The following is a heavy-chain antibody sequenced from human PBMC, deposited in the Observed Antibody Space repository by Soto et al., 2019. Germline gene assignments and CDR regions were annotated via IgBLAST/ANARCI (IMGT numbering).Heavy chain of an antibody. CDR1: GGSISSSSYY. D-gene: IGHD6-25*01. CDR2: IYYSGST. V-gene: IGHV4-39*01. CDR3: ARPATYYYYGMDV. J-gene: IGHJ6*02. Sequence: NPSETLSLTCAVYGGSISSSSYYWGWIRQPPGKGLEWIGSIYYSGSTYYNPSLKSRVTISVDTSKNQFSLKLSSVTAADTAVYYCARPATYYYYGMDVWGQGTTVTVSS.